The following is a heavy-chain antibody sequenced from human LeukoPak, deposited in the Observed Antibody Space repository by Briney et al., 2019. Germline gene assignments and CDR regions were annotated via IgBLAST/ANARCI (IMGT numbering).Heavy chain of an antibody. Sequence: GESLQISCQGSGYRFTSYWIGWVRQLPGKGLEWMGIIYPGDSDTRYSPSFQGQVTISADKSISTAYLQWSSLKASDTAMYYCARHGGVWGSYRNNWFDPWGQGTLVTVSS. CDR3: ARHGGVWGSYRNNWFDP. CDR1: GYRFTSYW. V-gene: IGHV5-51*01. D-gene: IGHD3-16*02. J-gene: IGHJ5*02. CDR2: IYPGDSDT.